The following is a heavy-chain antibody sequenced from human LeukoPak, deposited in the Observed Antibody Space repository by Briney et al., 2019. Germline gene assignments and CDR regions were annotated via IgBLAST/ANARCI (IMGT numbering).Heavy chain of an antibody. CDR3: AREEYGGYVVSYYYGMDV. Sequence: QPGGSLRLSCAASGFTFSSYAMHWVRQAPGKGLEWVAVISYDGSNKYYADSVKGRFTISRDNSKNTLYLQMNSLRAEDTAVYYCAREEYGGYVVSYYYGMDVWGQGTTVTVSS. CDR1: GFTFSSYA. J-gene: IGHJ6*02. D-gene: IGHD5-12*01. CDR2: ISYDGSNK. V-gene: IGHV3-30-3*01.